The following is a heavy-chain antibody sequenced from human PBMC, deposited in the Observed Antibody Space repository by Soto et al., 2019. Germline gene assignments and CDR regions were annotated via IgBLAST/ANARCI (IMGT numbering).Heavy chain of an antibody. J-gene: IGHJ6*02. CDR1: GGSFSGYY. CDR3: ARGQITIFGVVINYYYYGMDV. Sequence: QVQLQQWGAGLLKPSETLSLTCAVYGGSFSGYYWSWIRQPPGKGLEWIGEINHSGSTNYNRSLKSRVTISVDTSKNQFSLKLSSVTAADTAVYYCARGQITIFGVVINYYYYGMDVWGQGTTVTVSS. V-gene: IGHV4-34*01. CDR2: INHSGST. D-gene: IGHD3-3*01.